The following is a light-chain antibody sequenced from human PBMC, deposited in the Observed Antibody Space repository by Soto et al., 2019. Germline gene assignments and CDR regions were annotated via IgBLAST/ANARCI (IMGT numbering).Light chain of an antibody. CDR2: DAS. V-gene: IGKV3-11*01. CDR3: QQRSNWPPS. CDR1: RSVSSY. Sequence: EIVLTQSPATLSLSPGESATLSCRATRSVSSYLAWYQQKPGQAPRLLIYDASNRATGIPARFSGRGSGTDFTLTISSLEPEDFAVYYCQQRSNWPPSFGGGTKVDIK. J-gene: IGKJ4*01.